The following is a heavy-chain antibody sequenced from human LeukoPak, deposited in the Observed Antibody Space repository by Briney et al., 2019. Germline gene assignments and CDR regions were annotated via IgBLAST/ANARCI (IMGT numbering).Heavy chain of an antibody. V-gene: IGHV3-48*03. D-gene: IGHD3-10*01. Sequence: GGSLRLSCAASGFTFSSYEMNWVRQAPGKGLEWVSYISSSGSTIYYADSMKGRFTISRDNAKNSLYLQMNSLRAEDTAVYYCARRSMVRGRLDYWGQGTLVTVSS. J-gene: IGHJ4*02. CDR2: ISSSGSTI. CDR1: GFTFSSYE. CDR3: ARRSMVRGRLDY.